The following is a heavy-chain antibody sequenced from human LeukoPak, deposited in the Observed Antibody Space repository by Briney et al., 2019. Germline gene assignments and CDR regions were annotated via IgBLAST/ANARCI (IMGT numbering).Heavy chain of an antibody. Sequence: SETLSLTCTVSGGSISSYYWSWIRQLPGKGLEWIGYIYYGGSTNYNPSLKSRVTISVDTSKNQFSLKLSSVTAAETAVYYCARDMGGGAFDIWGQGTMVTVSS. CDR1: GGSISSYY. CDR2: IYYGGST. D-gene: IGHD3-16*01. J-gene: IGHJ3*02. V-gene: IGHV4-59*01. CDR3: ARDMGGGAFDI.